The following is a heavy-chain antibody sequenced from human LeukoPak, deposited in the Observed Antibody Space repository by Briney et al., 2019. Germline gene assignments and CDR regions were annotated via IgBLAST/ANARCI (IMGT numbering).Heavy chain of an antibody. V-gene: IGHV4-4*02. Sequence: SETLSLTCAVYGGSISTSHWWTWVRQPPGKGLEGIGEIFRSGSTDYNPSLKSRVTISVGKSNNQSSLKLTSVTAADTAVYYCARDSTVRSWYFDLWGRGTLVTVSS. CDR3: ARDSTVRSWYFDL. D-gene: IGHD4-11*01. CDR2: IFRSGST. CDR1: GGSISTSHW. J-gene: IGHJ2*01.